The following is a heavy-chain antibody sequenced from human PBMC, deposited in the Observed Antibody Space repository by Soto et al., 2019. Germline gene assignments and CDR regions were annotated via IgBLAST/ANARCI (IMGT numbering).Heavy chain of an antibody. V-gene: IGHV3-30*18. D-gene: IGHD6-19*01. CDR3: AKATGIAVASYFDY. CDR1: GFTFSSYG. J-gene: IGHJ4*02. Sequence: PGGSLRLSCAASGFTFSSYGMHWVRQAPGKGLEWVAVISYDGSNKYYADSVKGRFTISRDNSKNTLYLQMNSLRAEDTAVYYCAKATGIAVASYFDYWGQGTLVTVSS. CDR2: ISYDGSNK.